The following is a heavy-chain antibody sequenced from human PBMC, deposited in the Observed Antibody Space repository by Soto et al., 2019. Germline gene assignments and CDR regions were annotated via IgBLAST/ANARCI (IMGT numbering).Heavy chain of an antibody. V-gene: IGHV5-51*01. D-gene: IGHD2-2*01. Sequence: GESLKISCTGSGYAFTSYWIAWVRQMPGKGLEWMGIIYPGDSDTRYSPSFQGQFTISADKSITTAYLQWSSLKASDTAMYYCARGYCTTTICDPWFDPWGQGTLVTVSS. CDR2: IYPGDSDT. J-gene: IGHJ5*02. CDR3: ARGYCTTTICDPWFDP. CDR1: GYAFTSYW.